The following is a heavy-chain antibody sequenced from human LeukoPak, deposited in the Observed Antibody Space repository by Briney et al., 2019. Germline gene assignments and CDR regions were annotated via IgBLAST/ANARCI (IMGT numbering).Heavy chain of an antibody. J-gene: IGHJ5*02. CDR3: AKGSSGYFVDL. CDR2: ISNDGGGT. D-gene: IGHD3-22*01. Sequence: GSLRLSCEASGFTFSVPYMDWVRQAPGKGLEWVSAISNDGGGTNYADFVKGRFTISRDNSKNTLFLQMNSLRAEDTALYYCAKGSSGYFVDLWGQGTLVTVSS. CDR1: GFTFSVPY. V-gene: IGHV3-23*01.